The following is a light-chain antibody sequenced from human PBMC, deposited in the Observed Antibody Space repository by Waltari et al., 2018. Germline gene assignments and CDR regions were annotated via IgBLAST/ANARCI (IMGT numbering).Light chain of an antibody. CDR3: AAWDDSLNGSVV. CDR1: SSNIRSNT. CDR2: SNN. Sequence: QSVLTQPPSASGTPGPRVTISCSGSSSNIRSNTLNWYQQLPGTAPKLLIYSNNQRPSGVPDRFSGSKSGTSASLAISGLQSEDEADYYCAAWDDSLNGSVVFGGGTKLTVL. V-gene: IGLV1-44*01. J-gene: IGLJ2*01.